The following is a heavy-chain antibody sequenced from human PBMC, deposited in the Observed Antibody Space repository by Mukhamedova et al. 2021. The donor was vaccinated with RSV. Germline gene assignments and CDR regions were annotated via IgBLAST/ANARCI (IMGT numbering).Heavy chain of an antibody. CDR2: GSST. D-gene: IGHD3-9*01. CDR3: AREVWLGPPYYYYYIDV. V-gene: IGHV3-74*01. Sequence: GSSTSYADSVKGRFTISRDNAKNTLYLQMNSLRAEDTAVYYCAREVWLGPPYYYYYIDVWGQGTTVTASS. J-gene: IGHJ6*03.